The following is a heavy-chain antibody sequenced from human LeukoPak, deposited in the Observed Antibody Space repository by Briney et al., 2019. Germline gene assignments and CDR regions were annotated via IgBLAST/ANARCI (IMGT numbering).Heavy chain of an antibody. CDR1: GFTFSSYW. CDR3: ARDGKTTVTRLDI. J-gene: IGHJ3*02. CDR2: INSDGSST. V-gene: IGHV3-74*01. Sequence: PTGGSLRLSCAASGFTFSSYWMHWVRQAPGKGLVWVSRINSDGSSTSYADSVKGRFTISGDNAKNTLYLQMNSLRAEDTAVYYCARDGKTTVTRLDIWGQGTMVTVSS. D-gene: IGHD4-17*01.